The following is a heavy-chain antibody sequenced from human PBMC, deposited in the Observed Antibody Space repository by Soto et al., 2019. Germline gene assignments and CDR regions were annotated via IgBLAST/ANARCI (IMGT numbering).Heavy chain of an antibody. J-gene: IGHJ5*02. CDR2: IYYSGST. CDR1: GGSISSSSYY. V-gene: IGHV4-39*01. CDR3: ARQGYYGSGSYYQSTNWFDP. Sequence: QLQLQESGPGLVKPSETLSLTCTVSGGSISSSSYYWGWIRQPPGKGLEWIGSIYYSGSTYYNPSLKSRVTISVDTSKNQFSLKLSSVTAADTAVYYCARQGYYGSGSYYQSTNWFDPWGQGTLVTVSS. D-gene: IGHD3-10*01.